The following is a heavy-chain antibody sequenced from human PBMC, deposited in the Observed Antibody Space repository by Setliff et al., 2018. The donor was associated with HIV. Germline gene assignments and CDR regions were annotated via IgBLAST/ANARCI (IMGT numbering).Heavy chain of an antibody. CDR2: MNPNSGNT. D-gene: IGHD3-10*01. J-gene: IGHJ4*02. CDR1: GYTFTSHD. Sequence: ASVKVSCKTSGYTFTSHDINWVRQAAGQGLEWMGWMNPNSGNTGYAQKFQGRVTMTRDTSTSTAYMELSSRNADDTAVYYCARGGTLYYWGQGTLVTVSS. V-gene: IGHV1-8*02. CDR3: ARGGTLYY.